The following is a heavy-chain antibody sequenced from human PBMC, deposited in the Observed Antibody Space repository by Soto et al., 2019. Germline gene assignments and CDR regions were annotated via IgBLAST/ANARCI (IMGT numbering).Heavy chain of an antibody. CDR3: ATGHCTGDCDFDY. V-gene: IGHV1-3*01. J-gene: IGHJ4*02. CDR1: GNTFTNHL. D-gene: IGHD2-8*02. CDR2: INAGDGNT. Sequence: ASVKVSCKASGNTFTNHLMHCVRQAPGQRPEWLGWINAGDGNTKCSQKFQGRVTITRDTSARTTYMELSSLRSEDTAVYYCATGHCTGDCDFDYWGQGILVSVAP.